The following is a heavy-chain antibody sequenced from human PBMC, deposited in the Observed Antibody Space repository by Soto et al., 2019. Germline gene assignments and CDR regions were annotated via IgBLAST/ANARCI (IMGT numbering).Heavy chain of an antibody. V-gene: IGHV3-21*02. CDR1: GFTFSSYN. CDR2: ISTSSTNI. J-gene: IGHJ6*03. CDR3: ARDTPIVGYSYYYMDV. D-gene: IGHD2-15*01. Sequence: EVQLVESGGGLVKPGGSLRLSCAASGFTFSSYNMNWVRQAPGKGLEWVSSISTSSTNIYYADSMKGRCTISRANGKNSLYLQMTHLRAEDTAVYFCARDTPIVGYSYYYMDVWGKGTTVTVSS.